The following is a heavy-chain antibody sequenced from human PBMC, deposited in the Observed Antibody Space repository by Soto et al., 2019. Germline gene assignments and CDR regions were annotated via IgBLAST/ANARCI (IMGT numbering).Heavy chain of an antibody. V-gene: IGHV1-69*13. CDR2: IIPIFGTA. CDR3: ARGHTGYCSSTGCFLWFDP. D-gene: IGHD2-2*01. CDR1: GGTFSSYA. Sequence: SVKVSCKASGGTFSSYAISWVRQAPGQGLEWMGGIIPIFGTANYAQKIQGRVTITADESTSTAYMELSSLRSEDTAVYYCARGHTGYCSSTGCFLWFDPWGQGTLVTVSS. J-gene: IGHJ5*02.